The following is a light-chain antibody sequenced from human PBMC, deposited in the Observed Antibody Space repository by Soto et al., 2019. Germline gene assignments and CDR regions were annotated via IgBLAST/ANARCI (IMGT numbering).Light chain of an antibody. V-gene: IGKV3D-15*01. CDR2: DAS. CDR1: QSINRH. Sequence: EIVLTQSPATLSLSPGERATLSCRASQSINRHLAWYRQKPGQAPRLLIYDASNRATGIPARFSGSGSGTEFTLTISSLQSEDFAVYYCQQYNNWCTFGQGTKVDIK. J-gene: IGKJ1*01. CDR3: QQYNNWCT.